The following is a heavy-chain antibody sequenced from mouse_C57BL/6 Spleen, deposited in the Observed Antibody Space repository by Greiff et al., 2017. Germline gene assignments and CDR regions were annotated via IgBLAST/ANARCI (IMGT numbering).Heavy chain of an antibody. J-gene: IGHJ2*01. CDR2: IDPSDSST. CDR1: GYTFTSYW. V-gene: IGHV1-69*01. D-gene: IGHD1-1*01. Sequence: QVQLQQPGAELVMPGASVKLSCKASGYTFTSYWMHWVKQRPGQGLEWIGEIDPSDSSTNYNQKFKGKSTLTVDKSSSTAYMQLSSLTSEDSAVYYCARGAVVGPYYFDYWGQGTTLTVSS. CDR3: ARGAVVGPYYFDY.